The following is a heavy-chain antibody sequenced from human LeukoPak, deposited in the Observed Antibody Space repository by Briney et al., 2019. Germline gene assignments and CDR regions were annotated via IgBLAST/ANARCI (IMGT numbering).Heavy chain of an antibody. Sequence: PGGSLRLSCAASGFTFSSYEMNWVRQAPGKGLEWVSYISSSGSTIYYADSVKGRFTISRDNAKNSLYLRMNSLRAEDTAVYYCAREGHSSSWYVLGYFDYWGQGTLVTVSS. CDR2: ISSSGSTI. D-gene: IGHD6-13*01. J-gene: IGHJ4*02. CDR1: GFTFSSYE. CDR3: AREGHSSSWYVLGYFDY. V-gene: IGHV3-48*03.